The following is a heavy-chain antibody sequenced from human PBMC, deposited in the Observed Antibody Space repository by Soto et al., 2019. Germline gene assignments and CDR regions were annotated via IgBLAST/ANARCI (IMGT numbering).Heavy chain of an antibody. CDR3: ARVGILVPTASTHYCGHMDV. J-gene: IGHJ6*04. CDR2: IIPIVGTG. V-gene: IGHV1-69*01. D-gene: IGHD2-2*01. CDR1: GGTFSNYA. Sequence: QVQLVQSGAEVMKPGASVTVSCKASGGTFSNYAISWVRQAPGQGLEWMGGIIPIVGTGRYAQKFQGRVPITADEPTTTDYMELSRLRFEATDVYYCARVGILVPTASTHYCGHMDVWGAGTTVTVSS.